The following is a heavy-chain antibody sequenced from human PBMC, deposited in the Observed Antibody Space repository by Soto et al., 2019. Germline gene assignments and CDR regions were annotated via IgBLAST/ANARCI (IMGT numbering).Heavy chain of an antibody. CDR1: GGSISSYY. CDR3: ARTDCSGDSCYQYYFDY. D-gene: IGHD2-15*01. J-gene: IGHJ4*02. V-gene: IGHV4-59*08. Sequence: SETLSLTCTVSGGSISSYYWSWVRQPPGKGLEWIGYIYYSGSTNYNPSLKSRVTISVDTSKNQFSLKLSSVTAADTAVYYCARTDCSGDSCYQYYFDYWGQGTLVTVSS. CDR2: IYYSGST.